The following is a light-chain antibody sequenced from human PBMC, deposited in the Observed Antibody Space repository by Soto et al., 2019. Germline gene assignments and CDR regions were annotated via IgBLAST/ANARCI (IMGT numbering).Light chain of an antibody. CDR2: FAS. CDR3: QQFNSYPRT. V-gene: IGKV1-9*01. J-gene: IGKJ1*01. CDR1: QGIGNL. Sequence: DIQLTQSPSFLSASEGDRVTIACRARQGIGNLLAWYQQKPGKGPKLLICFASTLQSGVPSRFTGSGSGTEFTLTISSLQPEDFATYYCQQFNSYPRTFGQGTKVEIK.